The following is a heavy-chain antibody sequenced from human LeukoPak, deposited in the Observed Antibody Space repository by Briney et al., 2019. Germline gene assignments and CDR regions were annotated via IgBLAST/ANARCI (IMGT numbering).Heavy chain of an antibody. J-gene: IGHJ6*03. V-gene: IGHV7-4-1*02. Sequence: ASVKVSCKASGYTFTSYAMNWVRQAPGQGLEWMGWINTNTGNPTYAQGFTGRFVFSLDTSVSTAYLQISSLKAEDTAVYYCARDGGYVWWRHVPYYYMDVWGKGTTVTVSS. D-gene: IGHD2-21*02. CDR2: INTNTGNP. CDR1: GYTFTSYA. CDR3: ARDGGYVWWRHVPYYYMDV.